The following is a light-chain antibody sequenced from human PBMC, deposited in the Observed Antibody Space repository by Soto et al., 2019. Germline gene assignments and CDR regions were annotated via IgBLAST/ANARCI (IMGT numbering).Light chain of an antibody. Sequence: IQMTQSPSSLSASVGDRVTITCRASKGISNYLAWYQQQPVKVPKLRIYVASTLQSWVPSGFSGSGSWTDFTLAISRLQPEDVAPYYCQKYNSAPWTCSHGTKVEIK. CDR2: VAS. V-gene: IGKV1-27*01. CDR1: KGISNY. J-gene: IGKJ1*01. CDR3: QKYNSAPWT.